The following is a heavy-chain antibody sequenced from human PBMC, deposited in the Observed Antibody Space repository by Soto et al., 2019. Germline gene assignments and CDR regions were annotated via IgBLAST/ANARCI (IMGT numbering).Heavy chain of an antibody. Sequence: QVQLVQSGAEVKKPGSSVKVSCKASGGTFSSYAISWVRQAPGQGLEWMGGIIPIFGTADYAQKFQGRVTITADESTSTAYMELTGLRSEDTAVYYCAAHFHWGPSNSYYGMDVWGQGTTVTVSS. D-gene: IGHD7-27*01. CDR1: GGTFSSYA. CDR2: IIPIFGTA. V-gene: IGHV1-69*12. J-gene: IGHJ6*02. CDR3: AAHFHWGPSNSYYGMDV.